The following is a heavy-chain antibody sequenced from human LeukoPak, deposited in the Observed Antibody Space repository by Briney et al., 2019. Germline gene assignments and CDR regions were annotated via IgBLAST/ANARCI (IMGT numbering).Heavy chain of an antibody. CDR2: IGTAGDT. V-gene: IGHV3-13*01. CDR3: ASTSSVAEDGGAFDI. D-gene: IGHD4-23*01. CDR1: GFTFSSYD. Sequence: GGSLRLSCAASGFTFSSYDMHWVRQATGKGLEWVSAIGTAGDTYYPGSVKGRFTISRENAKNSLYLQMNSLRAGDTAVYYCASTSSVAEDGGAFDIWGQGTMVTVSS. J-gene: IGHJ3*02.